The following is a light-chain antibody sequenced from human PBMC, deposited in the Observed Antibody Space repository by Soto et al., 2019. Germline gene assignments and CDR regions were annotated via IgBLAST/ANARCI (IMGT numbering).Light chain of an antibody. Sequence: DIQVTQSPSTLSRSVGDRVTITCRASQSIDNKLAWYQRKPGKAPKLLIYDASTLESGVPSTFDGSGFGTEFTLTISSLQPDDFATYYCQEYSDSSWTSGKGTKVEIK. V-gene: IGKV1-5*01. CDR2: DAS. J-gene: IGKJ1*01. CDR3: QEYSDSSWT. CDR1: QSIDNK.